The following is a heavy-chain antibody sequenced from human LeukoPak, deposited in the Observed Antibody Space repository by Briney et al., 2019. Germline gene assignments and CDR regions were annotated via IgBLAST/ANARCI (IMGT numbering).Heavy chain of an antibody. Sequence: SETLSLTCAVYGGSFSGYYWSWIRQPPGKGLEWIGEINHSGSTNYNPSLKSRVAISVDTSKNQFSLKLSSVTAADTAGYYCAAREYTWFDPWGQGTLVTVSS. CDR1: GGSFSGYY. CDR3: AAREYTWFDP. V-gene: IGHV4-34*01. J-gene: IGHJ5*02. CDR2: INHSGST.